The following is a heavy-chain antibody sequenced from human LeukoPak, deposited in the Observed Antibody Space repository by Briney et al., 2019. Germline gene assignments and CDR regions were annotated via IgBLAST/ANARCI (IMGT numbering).Heavy chain of an antibody. J-gene: IGHJ4*02. Sequence: PGGSLRLSCAASGFTVSTNYMTWVRQAPGKGLEWVSILYSSGSGYYADSVKGRFTISRDNSKNTLYLQMNSLRAEDTAVYYCAKDRGRIVVVTADYWGQGTLVTVSS. CDR2: LYSSGSG. CDR1: GFTVSTNY. CDR3: AKDRGRIVVVTADY. V-gene: IGHV3-53*01. D-gene: IGHD2-21*02.